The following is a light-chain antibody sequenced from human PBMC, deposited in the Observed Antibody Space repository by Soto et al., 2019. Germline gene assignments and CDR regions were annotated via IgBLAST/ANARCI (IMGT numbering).Light chain of an antibody. J-gene: IGLJ2*01. V-gene: IGLV4-69*01. CDR3: QTWGTDIHVV. CDR2: VNSDGSH. CDR1: SGQSSYA. Sequence: QPVLTQSPSASASLGASVKLTCTLSSGQSSYAIAWHQQQPEKGPRYLMKVNSDGSHSKGDGIPDRLSGSSSGAERYLAISSLQSEDEADYYCQTWGTDIHVVFGGGTKVTVL.